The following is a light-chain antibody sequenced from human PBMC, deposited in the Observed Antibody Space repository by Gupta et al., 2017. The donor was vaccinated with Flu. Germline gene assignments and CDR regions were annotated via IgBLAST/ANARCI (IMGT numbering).Light chain of an antibody. Sequence: QSALTQPPSVSGSPGQSVTISCTVTSSDVGTYNRVSWYQQSPGTAPKLMLYEVSRRPSGVPDRFSGSKSGNTASLTISGLQGEDEADYYCSSYTSSYTYVFGTGTKVTVL. CDR3: SSYTSSYTYV. CDR2: EVS. V-gene: IGLV2-18*02. J-gene: IGLJ1*01. CDR1: SSDVGTYNR.